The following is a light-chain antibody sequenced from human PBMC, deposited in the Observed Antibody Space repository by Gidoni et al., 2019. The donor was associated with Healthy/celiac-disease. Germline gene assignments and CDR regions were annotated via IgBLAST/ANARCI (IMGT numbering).Light chain of an antibody. J-gene: IGKJ2*01. Sequence: DIQMTQSPSSLSASVGDRVTITCRASQSISSYLNWYQQKPGKAPKLLIYDASSLQSGVPSRFSGSGSGTDFTLTISSLQPEDFATYYCQQRYSTPRYTFXXXTKLEIK. CDR3: QQRYSTPRYT. V-gene: IGKV1-39*01. CDR2: DAS. CDR1: QSISSY.